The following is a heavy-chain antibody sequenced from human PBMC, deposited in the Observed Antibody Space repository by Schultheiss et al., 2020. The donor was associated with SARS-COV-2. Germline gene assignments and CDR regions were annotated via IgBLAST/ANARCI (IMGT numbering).Heavy chain of an antibody. J-gene: IGHJ4*02. CDR3: AREGVYYYDSSGLDY. V-gene: IGHV4-34*01. CDR1: GGSFSGYY. D-gene: IGHD3-22*01. Sequence: SQTLSLTCAVYGGSFSGYYWSWIRQPPGKGLEWIGEINHSGSTNYNPSLKSRVTISVDTSKNQFSLKLSSVTAADTAVYYCAREGVYYYDSSGLDYWGQGTLVTVSS. CDR2: INHSGST.